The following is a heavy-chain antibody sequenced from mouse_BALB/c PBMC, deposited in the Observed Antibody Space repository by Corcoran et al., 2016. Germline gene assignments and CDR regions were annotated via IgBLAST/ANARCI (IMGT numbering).Heavy chain of an antibody. V-gene: IGHV8-12*01. Sequence: QVTLKESGPGILQPSQTLSLTCSFSGFSLSTSGMGVSWVRQPSGKGLEWLAHIYWDDDKRYNPSLKSRHTISKDTSSNQVFLKITSVDTEDTATYYCARRAHDYSYYFDYWGQGTTLTVSS. J-gene: IGHJ2*01. CDR1: GFSLSTSGMG. CDR3: ARRAHDYSYYFDY. D-gene: IGHD2-4*01. CDR2: IYWDDDK.